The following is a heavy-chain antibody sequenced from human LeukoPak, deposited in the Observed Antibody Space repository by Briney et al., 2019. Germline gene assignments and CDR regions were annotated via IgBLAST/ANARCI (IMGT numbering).Heavy chain of an antibody. CDR3: ARGATGTTFDY. V-gene: IGHV3-20*04. J-gene: IGHJ4*02. CDR1: GFKFDDYG. Sequence: GGSLILSCAASGFKFDDYGMSWVRQAPGKGLEWVSGINWNGGSTGYADSVKGRFTISRDNAKKSLYLQMNSLRAEDTAFYYCARGATGTTFDYWGQGTLVTVSS. D-gene: IGHD1-1*01. CDR2: INWNGGST.